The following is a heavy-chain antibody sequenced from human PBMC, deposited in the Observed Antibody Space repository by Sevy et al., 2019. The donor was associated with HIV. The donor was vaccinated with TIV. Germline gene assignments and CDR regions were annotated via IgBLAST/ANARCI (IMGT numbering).Heavy chain of an antibody. Sequence: GGSLRLSCAASGFTFSSYAMHWVRQAPGEGLEWVAVISYDGSNKYYADSVKGRFTISRDNSKNTLYLQMNSLRAEDTAVYYCARGGIQLWSFDYWGQGTLVTVSS. CDR2: ISYDGSNK. V-gene: IGHV3-30*04. CDR1: GFTFSSYA. CDR3: ARGGIQLWSFDY. D-gene: IGHD5-18*01. J-gene: IGHJ4*02.